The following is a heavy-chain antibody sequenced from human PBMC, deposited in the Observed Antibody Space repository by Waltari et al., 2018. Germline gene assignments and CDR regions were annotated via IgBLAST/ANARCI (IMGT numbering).Heavy chain of an antibody. Sequence: QVKLQESGPGLVKPSETLSLTCAVSGGSFGSNWWSWIRQPPGKGLEWIGEINGNSGSTNYNPSLKSRVTISKDASKNQFSLKLSSVTAADTAVYYCARDPLQFLDYWGQGVLVTVSS. CDR3: ARDPLQFLDY. J-gene: IGHJ4*02. CDR2: INGNSGST. CDR1: GGSFGSNW. D-gene: IGHD3-3*01. V-gene: IGHV4-59*12.